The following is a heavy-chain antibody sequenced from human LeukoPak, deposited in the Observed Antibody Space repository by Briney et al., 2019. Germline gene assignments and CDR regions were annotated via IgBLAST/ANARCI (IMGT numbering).Heavy chain of an antibody. V-gene: IGHV3-15*01. J-gene: IGHJ4*02. CDR1: GLTLSNAG. D-gene: IGHD4-17*01. CDR3: TTGPHDGD. CDR2: IKRKADGGTA. Sequence: GGSLRLSCAASGLTLSNAGMSWVRQAPGKGLEWIGRIKRKADGGTADYAAPVEGRFTISRDDSRNTLYLQLNSLKTEDTAVYYCTTGPHDGDWGQGTLVTVPS.